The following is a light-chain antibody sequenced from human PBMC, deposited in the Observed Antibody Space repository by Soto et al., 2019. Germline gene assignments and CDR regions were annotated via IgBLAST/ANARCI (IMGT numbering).Light chain of an antibody. Sequence: QSVLTQPPSVSEAPRQRVTISCSGNSSNIGKNAVNWYQHLPGKAPKLLIYYDDLLPSGVSDRFSGSKSGTSASLAISGLQSVDEGDYYCAAWDDSLNVVLFGGGTKLTVL. CDR3: AAWDDSLNVVL. J-gene: IGLJ3*02. CDR2: YDD. V-gene: IGLV1-36*01. CDR1: SSNIGKNA.